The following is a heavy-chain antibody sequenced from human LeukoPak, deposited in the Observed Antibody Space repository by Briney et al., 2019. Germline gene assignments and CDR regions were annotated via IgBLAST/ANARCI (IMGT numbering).Heavy chain of an antibody. CDR1: GFTFSSYG. V-gene: IGHV3-23*01. D-gene: IGHD3-9*01. CDR2: ISGSGGST. CDR3: AKGPERYFDWLLNFDY. Sequence: GSLRLSCAASGFTFSSYGMSWVRQAPGKGLEWVSAISGSGGSTYYADSVKGRFTISRDNSKNTLYLQMNSLRAEDTAVYYCAKGPERYFDWLLNFDYWGQGTLVTVSS. J-gene: IGHJ4*02.